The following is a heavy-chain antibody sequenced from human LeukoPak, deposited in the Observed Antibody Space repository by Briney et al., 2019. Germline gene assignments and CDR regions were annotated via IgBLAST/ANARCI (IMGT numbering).Heavy chain of an antibody. Sequence: GGSLRLSCAASGFTFSSYAMSWVRQAAGKGLEWVSAISGSGGSXYYADXVXGRFTISIDNSKNTLYLQMNSLRAEDTAVYYCAKEDGAVAGTTWGQGTLVTVSS. CDR1: GFTFSSYA. V-gene: IGHV3-23*01. J-gene: IGHJ5*02. CDR3: AKEDGAVAGTT. D-gene: IGHD6-19*01. CDR2: ISGSGGSX.